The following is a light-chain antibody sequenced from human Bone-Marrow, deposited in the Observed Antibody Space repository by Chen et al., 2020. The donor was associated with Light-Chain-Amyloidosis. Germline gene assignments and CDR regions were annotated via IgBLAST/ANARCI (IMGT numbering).Light chain of an antibody. J-gene: IGKJ3*01. V-gene: IGKV3D-11*03. CDR1: HDLDTH. CDR2: DAS. Sequence: LTQSPATLSRSPGETDTLSRSASHDLDTHFAWYQVRSGQPPRHLIYDASKRPAVVPLRFSGSGSRTDFTLTIFGLEADDFALYCYQRRSDWPPEFTFGPGT. CDR3: QRRSDWPPEFT.